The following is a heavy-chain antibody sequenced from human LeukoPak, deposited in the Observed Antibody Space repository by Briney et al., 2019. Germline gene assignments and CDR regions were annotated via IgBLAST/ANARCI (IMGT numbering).Heavy chain of an antibody. D-gene: IGHD2-2*01. J-gene: IGHJ4*02. Sequence: SETLSPTCTVSGGSISIYYWNWIRQPAGKGLEWIGRIFTSGTTNYNPSLKSRVTISVDTSKNQFSLKLSSVTAADTAVYYCARGGAMTFDYWGQGTLVTVSS. CDR1: GGSISIYY. CDR2: IFTSGTT. V-gene: IGHV4-4*07. CDR3: ARGGAMTFDY.